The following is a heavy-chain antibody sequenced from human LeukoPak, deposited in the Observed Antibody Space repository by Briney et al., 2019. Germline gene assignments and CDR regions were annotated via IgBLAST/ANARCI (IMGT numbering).Heavy chain of an antibody. CDR3: ARDGESSGYYPYYFDY. CDR1: GGSISRGDYC. V-gene: IGHV4-30-4*08. J-gene: IGHJ4*02. CDR2: IYYSGST. D-gene: IGHD3-22*01. Sequence: SLTCPVSGGSISRGDYCCGWLRQPPGKGLEWFGVIYYSGSTYYHPSPKSRVTISVDTSKNQFSLKLSSVTAADTAVYYCARDGESSGYYPYYFDYWGQGTLVTVSS.